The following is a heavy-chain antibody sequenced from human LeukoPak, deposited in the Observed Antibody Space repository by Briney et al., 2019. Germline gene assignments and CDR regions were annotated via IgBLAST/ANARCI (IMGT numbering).Heavy chain of an antibody. CDR2: INTNTGNP. Sequence: ASVKDSCKASGYTFTSYAMNWVRQAPGQGLEWMGWINTNTGNPTYAQGFTGRFVFSLDTSVSTVYVQISSLKAEDTAMYYCARDSLVTAFESGIDYWGQGTLVTVSS. D-gene: IGHD2-21*02. J-gene: IGHJ4*02. CDR1: GYTFTSYA. V-gene: IGHV7-4-1*02. CDR3: ARDSLVTAFESGIDY.